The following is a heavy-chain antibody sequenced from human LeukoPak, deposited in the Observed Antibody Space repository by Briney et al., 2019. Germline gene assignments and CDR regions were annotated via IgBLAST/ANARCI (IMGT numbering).Heavy chain of an antibody. V-gene: IGHV3-9*03. Sequence: GGSLRLSCAASGFTFDDYAMHWLRQAPGQGLEWVSGFCWNSGSIRYAHAVNGRFTISSEKANISLSVQLNSLGAGDMALDYCAKDLYSSRWYYFDYWGQGTLVTVSS. CDR3: AKDLYSSRWYYFDY. D-gene: IGHD6-13*01. CDR2: FCWNSGSI. CDR1: GFTFDDYA. J-gene: IGHJ4*02.